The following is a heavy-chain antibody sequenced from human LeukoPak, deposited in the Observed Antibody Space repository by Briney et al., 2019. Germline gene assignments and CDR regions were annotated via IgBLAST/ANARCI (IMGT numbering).Heavy chain of an antibody. Sequence: GGSLRLSCAASGFTFSNYWMTWVRQAPGKGLEWVANIKPDESEIYYVDSVRGRFTVSRDNAKNSLFLQMNSLRAEDTAVYYCAKVGRNYQENYFDYWGQGTLVTVSS. D-gene: IGHD1-26*01. CDR3: AKVGRNYQENYFDY. V-gene: IGHV3-7*02. CDR2: IKPDESEI. CDR1: GFTFSNYW. J-gene: IGHJ4*02.